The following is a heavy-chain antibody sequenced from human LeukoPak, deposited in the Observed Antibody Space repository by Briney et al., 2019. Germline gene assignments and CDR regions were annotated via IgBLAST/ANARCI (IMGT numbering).Heavy chain of an antibody. CDR1: GFTFSSYG. CDR3: AKGRSIAVAGMGY. Sequence: PGGSLRLSCAASGFTFSSYGMSWVRQAPGKGLEWVSAISGSGGSTYYADSVKGRFTISRDNSKNTLYLQMKSLRAEDTAVYYCAKGRSIAVAGMGYWGQGTLVTVSS. D-gene: IGHD6-19*01. J-gene: IGHJ4*02. V-gene: IGHV3-23*01. CDR2: ISGSGGST.